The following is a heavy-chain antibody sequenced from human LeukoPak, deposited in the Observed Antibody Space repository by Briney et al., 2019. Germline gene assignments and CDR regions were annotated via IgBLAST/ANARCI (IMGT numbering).Heavy chain of an antibody. CDR2: IYYSGTT. J-gene: IGHJ4*02. CDR3: VRHLTSKHSSGWYYVDY. CDR1: GGSISSTSHY. D-gene: IGHD6-19*01. V-gene: IGHV4-39*01. Sequence: TSETLSLTCTVSGGSISSTSHYWGWIRQPPGKGLEWIGNIYYSGTTYYNPSLKSRVSISVDTSKNWFSLKLSSVTAADRAVYFCVRHLTSKHSSGWYYVDYWGQGTLVTVSS.